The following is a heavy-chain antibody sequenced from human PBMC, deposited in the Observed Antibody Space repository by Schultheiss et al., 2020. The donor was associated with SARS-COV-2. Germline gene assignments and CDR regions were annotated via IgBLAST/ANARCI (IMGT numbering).Heavy chain of an antibody. CDR3: ARAQTMVQGVIITNYYYGMDV. J-gene: IGHJ6*02. V-gene: IGHV3-21*01. D-gene: IGHD3-10*01. CDR2: ISSSSSYI. Sequence: GGSLSLSCAASGFTFSSYSMNWVRQAPGKGLEWVSSISSSSSYIYYADSVKGRFTISRDNAKNSLYLQMNSLRAEDTAVYYCARAQTMVQGVIITNYYYGMDVCGQVTTVTVSS. CDR1: GFTFSSYS.